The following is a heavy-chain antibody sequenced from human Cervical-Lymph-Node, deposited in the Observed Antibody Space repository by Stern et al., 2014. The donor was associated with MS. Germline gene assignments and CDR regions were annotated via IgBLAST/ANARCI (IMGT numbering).Heavy chain of an antibody. CDR1: GFTFSSYG. CDR3: ARDYEDTSMLFDH. D-gene: IGHD2-8*01. V-gene: IGHV3-30*03. CDR2: ITYDGNHK. Sequence: MQLVESGGAVVKPGRSLRLSCDASGFTFSSYGMHWVRQAPGKGLEWVSFITYDGNHKYYAASVKGRFTISRDKSKNTLHLQMNSVTPDDTAIYYCARDYEDTSMLFDHWGQGTLVTVSS. J-gene: IGHJ4*02.